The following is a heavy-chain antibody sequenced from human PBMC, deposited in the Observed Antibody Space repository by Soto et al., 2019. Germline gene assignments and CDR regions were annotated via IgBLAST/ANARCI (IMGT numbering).Heavy chain of an antibody. D-gene: IGHD3-3*01. J-gene: IGHJ3*02. Sequence: SETLSLTCTVSGGPISSYYWSWIRQPPGKGLEWNGYNYYKGRNNYNHTQKRRVNKTEETSKNKISLKKSTVTAADTARYKYARADLEWLLYRYPGAFDIWGQGTMVTVSS. CDR2: NYYKGRN. V-gene: IGHV4-59*08. CDR1: GGPISSYY. CDR3: ARADLEWLLYRYPGAFDI.